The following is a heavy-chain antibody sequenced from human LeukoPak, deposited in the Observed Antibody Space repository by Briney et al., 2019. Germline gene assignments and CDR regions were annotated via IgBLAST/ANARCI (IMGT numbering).Heavy chain of an antibody. Sequence: GGSLRLSCAASGFTFSDYYMSWIRQAPGKGLEWVSYISSSGSTIYYADSVKGRFTISRDNAKNSLYLQMNSLRAEDTAVYYCATTTAPGDHDYWGQGTLVTVSS. V-gene: IGHV3-11*04. CDR2: ISSSGSTI. CDR3: ATTTAPGDHDY. J-gene: IGHJ4*02. CDR1: GFTFSDYY. D-gene: IGHD6-13*01.